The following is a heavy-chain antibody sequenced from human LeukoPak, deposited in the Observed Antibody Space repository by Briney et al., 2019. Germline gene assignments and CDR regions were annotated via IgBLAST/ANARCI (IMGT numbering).Heavy chain of an antibody. CDR3: ARLYYYDSSGYFPFDY. D-gene: IGHD3-22*01. V-gene: IGHV4-59*08. J-gene: IGHJ4*02. CDR1: GGSISSYY. Sequence: SETLSLTCTVSGGSISSYYWSWIRQPPGKGLEWIGYIYYSGSTNYNPPLKSRVTISVDTSKNQFSLKLSSVTAADTAVYYCARLYYYDSSGYFPFDYWGQGTLVTVSS. CDR2: IYYSGST.